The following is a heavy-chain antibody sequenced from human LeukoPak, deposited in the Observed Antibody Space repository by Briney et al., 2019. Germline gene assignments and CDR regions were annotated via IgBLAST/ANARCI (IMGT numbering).Heavy chain of an antibody. CDR1: GFSFSSYA. D-gene: IGHD6-13*01. CDR3: AKATFASSWNLYFDY. V-gene: IGHV3-23*01. J-gene: IGHJ4*02. CDR2: ISGSGGTT. Sequence: GGSLRLSCAASGFSFSSYAMSWVRQAPGKGLEWVSTISGSGGTTYYADSVKGRFTISRDNSKSTLYLQMNSLRAENTAVYYCAKATFASSWNLYFDYWGQGTLVTVSS.